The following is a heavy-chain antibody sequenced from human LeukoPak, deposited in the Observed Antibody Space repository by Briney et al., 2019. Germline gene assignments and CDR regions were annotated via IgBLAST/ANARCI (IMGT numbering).Heavy chain of an antibody. Sequence: SETLSLTCTVSAGSISSSSYYWGWIRQPPGKGLEWIGRIYYSGSTYYNPSLKSRVTISVDTSKNQFSLKLSSVTAADTAVYYCARDLYDSSGYYLAWGQGTLVTVSS. CDR1: AGSISSSSYY. CDR2: IYYSGST. J-gene: IGHJ5*02. CDR3: ARDLYDSSGYYLA. D-gene: IGHD3-22*01. V-gene: IGHV4-39*07.